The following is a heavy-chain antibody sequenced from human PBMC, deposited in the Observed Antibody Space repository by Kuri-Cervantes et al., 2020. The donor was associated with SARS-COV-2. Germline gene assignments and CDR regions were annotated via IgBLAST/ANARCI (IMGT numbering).Heavy chain of an antibody. V-gene: IGHV3-48*02. Sequence: GGSLRLSCAAAGFTFSSFSMNWVRQAPGKGLEWVSYISSSITIYYADSVKGRLTISRDNAKNSLYQQMNSLRDEDTAVYYCARDFVPTPPYGSGSYYKGAYYYYGMDVWSQGTTVTVSS. D-gene: IGHD3-10*01. CDR3: ARDFVPTPPYGSGSYYKGAYYYYGMDV. J-gene: IGHJ6*02. CDR2: ISSSITI. CDR1: GFTFSSFS.